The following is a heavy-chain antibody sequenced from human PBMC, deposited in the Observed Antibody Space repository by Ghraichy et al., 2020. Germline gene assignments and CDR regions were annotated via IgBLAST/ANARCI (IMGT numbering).Heavy chain of an antibody. J-gene: IGHJ6*02. Sequence: SETLSLTCTVSGASINSYYWSWIRQTAGKGLEWIGRIYTSGNTNYHPSLMSRVTISVDTSENQLSLKLYSVTAADTAIYYCAREGRQLGRYYNAVDVWGQGTKVTVSS. CDR1: GASINSYY. CDR3: AREGRQLGRYYNAVDV. CDR2: IYTSGNT. V-gene: IGHV4-4*07. D-gene: IGHD3-10*01.